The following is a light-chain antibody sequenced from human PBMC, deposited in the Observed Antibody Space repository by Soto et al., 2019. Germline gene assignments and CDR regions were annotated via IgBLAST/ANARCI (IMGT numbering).Light chain of an antibody. J-gene: IGKJ5*01. CDR1: QNIKNY. CDR3: QQSYSILIT. CDR2: ASS. Sequence: PSSLYASVGDRVTITCRASQNIKNYLNWYQQKPGKAPKLLIYASSSLQSGVPSRFSGSGSGADFILTISSLQSEDFATYYCQQSYSILITFGQGKQLET. V-gene: IGKV1-39*01.